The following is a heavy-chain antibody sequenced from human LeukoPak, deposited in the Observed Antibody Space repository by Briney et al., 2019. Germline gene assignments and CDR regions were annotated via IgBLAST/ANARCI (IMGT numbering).Heavy chain of an antibody. CDR1: GFTFSSNW. D-gene: IGHD3-3*01. V-gene: IGHV3-7*03. CDR3: AKDRIVFRFLEWLFHDY. CDR2: IKPDGSAE. Sequence: GGSLRLSCATSGFTFSSNWMSWVRHAPGRGLEWVANIKPDGSAEYYAASVKGRFTVSRDNSKNTLYLQMNSLRAEDTAVYYCAKDRIVFRFLEWLFHDYWGQGTLVTVSS. J-gene: IGHJ4*02.